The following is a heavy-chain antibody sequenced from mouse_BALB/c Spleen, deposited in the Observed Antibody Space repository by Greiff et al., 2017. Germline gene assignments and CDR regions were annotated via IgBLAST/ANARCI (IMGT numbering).Heavy chain of an antibody. J-gene: IGHJ4*01. Sequence: QVQLQQSAAELARPGASVKMSCKASGYTFTSYTMHWVKQRPGQGLEWIGYINPSSGYTEYNQKFKDKTTLTADKSSSTAYMQLSSLTSEDSAVYYCASRVGPYAMDYWGQGTSVTVSS. CDR2: INPSSGYT. CDR3: ASRVGPYAMDY. V-gene: IGHV1-4*02. CDR1: GYTFTSYT. D-gene: IGHD3-1*01.